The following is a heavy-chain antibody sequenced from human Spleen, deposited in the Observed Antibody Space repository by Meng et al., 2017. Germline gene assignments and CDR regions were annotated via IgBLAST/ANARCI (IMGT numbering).Heavy chain of an antibody. D-gene: IGHD3-16*01. CDR1: GYTFTSYD. V-gene: IGHV1-8*01. J-gene: IGHJ5*01. Sequence: QVQVVQSGAEVRNPGASVTVSCKTSGYTFTSYDFNWVRQATGQGLEWLGWINPNSGDTGYAQKFRGRITLTRDTSINTAYMELSSLASEDTAIYYCARSARSTGDLDSWGQGTLVTVSS. CDR3: ARSARSTGDLDS. CDR2: INPNSGDT.